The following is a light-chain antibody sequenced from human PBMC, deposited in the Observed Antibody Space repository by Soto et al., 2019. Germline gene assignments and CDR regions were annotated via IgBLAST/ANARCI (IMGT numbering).Light chain of an antibody. J-gene: IGKJ1*01. Sequence: DIQLTQSPSSLSSSVGDRVTTTCRASQGIDNWLAWFQQKPGKAPTLPIYSGSSLQRRGPSRFSGSGSGTEFTLTINSLQPEDFASYFCQQAKSFPWTFGEGTRVEIK. V-gene: IGKV1-12*01. CDR3: QQAKSFPWT. CDR2: SGS. CDR1: QGIDNW.